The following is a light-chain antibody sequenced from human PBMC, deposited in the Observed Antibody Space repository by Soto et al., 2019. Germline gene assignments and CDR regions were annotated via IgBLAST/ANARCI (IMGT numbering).Light chain of an antibody. V-gene: IGLV2-23*01. CDR2: ETS. J-gene: IGLJ1*01. CDR1: SSDFGSYKF. CDR3: FSFTSTSTHV. Sequence: QSVLTQPASVSGSPGQSVTISCTGTSSDFGSYKFVSWYQHHPGKVPKVIIYETSKRPSGVSDRFSGSKSGNTASLTISGLQAEDEADYYCFSFTSTSTHVFGSGTKHRP.